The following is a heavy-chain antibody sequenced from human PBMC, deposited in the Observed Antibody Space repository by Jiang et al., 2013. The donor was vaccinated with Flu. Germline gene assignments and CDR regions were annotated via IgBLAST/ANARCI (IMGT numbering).Heavy chain of an antibody. D-gene: IGHD1-7*01. J-gene: IGHJ4*02. Sequence: GRVTITADKSTSTAYMELSSLRSEDTAVYYCAREELGGTTCFDYWGQGTLVTVSS. CDR3: AREELGGTTCFDY. V-gene: IGHV1-69*04.